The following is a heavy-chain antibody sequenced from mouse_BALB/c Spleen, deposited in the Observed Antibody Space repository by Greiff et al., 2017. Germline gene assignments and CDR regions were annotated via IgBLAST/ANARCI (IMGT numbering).Heavy chain of an antibody. J-gene: IGHJ4*01. CDR3: ARDKDVGKGSAMDD. V-gene: IGHV5-15*02. Sequence: EVKLMESGGGLVQPGGSRKLSCAASGFTFSDYGMAWVRQAPGKGPEWVAFISNLAYSIYYADTVTGRFTISRENAKNTLYLEMSSLRSEDTAMYYCARDKDVGKGSAMDDWGQGTSVTVSS. CDR2: ISNLAYSI. D-gene: IGHD1-3*01. CDR1: GFTFSDYG.